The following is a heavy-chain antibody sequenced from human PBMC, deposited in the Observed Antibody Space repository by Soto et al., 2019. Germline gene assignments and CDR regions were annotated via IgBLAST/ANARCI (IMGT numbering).Heavy chain of an antibody. CDR2: INAGNGNT. V-gene: IGHV1-3*01. Sequence: ASVKVSCKASGYTFTSYAMHWVRQAPGQRLEWMGWINAGNGNTKYSQKFQGRVTITMDTSASTAYMELSSLRSEDTAVYYCAGEEALRFLEWSQPYYYYYGLDVWGQGTTVTVSS. CDR3: AGEEALRFLEWSQPYYYYYGLDV. J-gene: IGHJ6*02. CDR1: GYTFTSYA. D-gene: IGHD3-3*01.